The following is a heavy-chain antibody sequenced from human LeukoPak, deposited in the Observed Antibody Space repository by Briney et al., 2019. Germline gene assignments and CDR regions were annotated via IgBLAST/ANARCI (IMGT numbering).Heavy chain of an antibody. CDR3: AKLLTSSLFDH. V-gene: IGHV3-30*02. Sequence: GGSLRLSCAASGFTFSSYGMHWVRQAPGKGLEWVAFIPYDGSNKYYADSVKGRFTISRDNSKNTLYLQMNRLRAENTALYYCAKLLTSSLFDHWGQGTLVTVSS. CDR2: IPYDGSNK. D-gene: IGHD6-6*01. CDR1: GFTFSSYG. J-gene: IGHJ4*02.